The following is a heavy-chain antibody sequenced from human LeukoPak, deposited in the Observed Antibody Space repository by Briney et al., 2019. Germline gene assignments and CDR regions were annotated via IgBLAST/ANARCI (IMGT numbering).Heavy chain of an antibody. CDR2: IGADNGNT. J-gene: IGHJ4*02. V-gene: IGHV1-18*01. Sequence: ASVKVSCKASGYTFTNYGITWVRQAPGQGLGWMGWIGADNGNTKYAQKVQGRVTMTTDTSTSTAYMELRSLRSDDTAMFYCARSPIVGPTRVDYWGQGTLVTVSS. CDR1: GYTFTNYG. CDR3: ARSPIVGPTRVDY. D-gene: IGHD1-26*01.